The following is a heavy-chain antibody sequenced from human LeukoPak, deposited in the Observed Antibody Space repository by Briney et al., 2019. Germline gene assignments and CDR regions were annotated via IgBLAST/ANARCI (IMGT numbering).Heavy chain of an antibody. D-gene: IGHD3-22*01. V-gene: IGHV4-59*01. Sequence: SETLSLACSVSGFSISTGYSWGWIRQPPGKGLEWLGYIYYSGSSNYNPSLKSRVTMSADTSKNQFSLKLSSVTAADTAVYYCARGGYDSSDCWGQGTLVTVSS. J-gene: IGHJ4*02. CDR1: GFSISTGYS. CDR2: IYYSGSS. CDR3: ARGGYDSSDC.